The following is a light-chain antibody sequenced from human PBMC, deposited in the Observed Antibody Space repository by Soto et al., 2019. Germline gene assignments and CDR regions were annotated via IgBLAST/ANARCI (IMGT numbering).Light chain of an antibody. Sequence: QSALTQPASVSGSPGQSITISCTGTSSDVGGYNYVSWYQLHPGKAPKLMIHEVSERPSGVPNRFSGSKSGNTASLTISGLQAEDEADYYCASYASSVTYVFGSGTKVTVL. J-gene: IGLJ1*01. CDR3: ASYASSVTYV. V-gene: IGLV2-14*01. CDR2: EVS. CDR1: SSDVGGYNY.